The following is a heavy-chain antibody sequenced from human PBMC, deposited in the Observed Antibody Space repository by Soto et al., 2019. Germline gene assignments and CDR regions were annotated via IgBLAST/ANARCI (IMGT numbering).Heavy chain of an antibody. D-gene: IGHD6-13*01. J-gene: IGHJ4*02. V-gene: IGHV1-69*13. CDR3: ASAKYSSSWYRFDY. CDR2: IIPIFGTA. Sequence: GASVKVSCKASGGTFSSYAISWVRQAPGQGLEWMGGIIPIFGTANYAQKFQGRVTITADESTSTAYMELSSLRSEDTAVYYCASAKYSSSWYRFDYWGQGSLVTVSS. CDR1: GGTFSSYA.